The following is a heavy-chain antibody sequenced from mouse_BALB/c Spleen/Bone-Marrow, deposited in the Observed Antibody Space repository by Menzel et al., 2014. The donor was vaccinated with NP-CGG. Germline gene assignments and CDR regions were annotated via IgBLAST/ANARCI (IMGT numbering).Heavy chain of an antibody. CDR3: AREVYGSWFAY. CDR2: INPSSGYT. J-gene: IGHJ3*01. CDR1: GYTFTTYT. D-gene: IGHD2-2*01. Sequence: VQLQQSGAELARPGASVKMSCRASGYTFTTYTIHWVRQRPGQGLEWIGYINPSSGYTNYIQKFKDKATLTADKSSSTAYMQLSSLTSEDSAVYYCAREVYGSWFAYWGQGTLVTVSA. V-gene: IGHV1-4*01.